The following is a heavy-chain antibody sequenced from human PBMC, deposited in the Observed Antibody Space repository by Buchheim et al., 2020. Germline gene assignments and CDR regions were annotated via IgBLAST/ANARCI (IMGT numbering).Heavy chain of an antibody. D-gene: IGHD6-19*01. CDR2: IYPDDSDT. Sequence: VQLVQSGADVKKPGESLKISCEASGYKFTTYWIAWVRQMPGKGLEWMGIIYPDDSDTKYSPSFQGLVIISVDKSINTVYPQWSSLKASDTAMYYCARRSGSGPFKYYGMDVWGQGTT. CDR3: ARRSGSGPFKYYGMDV. J-gene: IGHJ6*02. V-gene: IGHV5-51*01. CDR1: GYKFTTYW.